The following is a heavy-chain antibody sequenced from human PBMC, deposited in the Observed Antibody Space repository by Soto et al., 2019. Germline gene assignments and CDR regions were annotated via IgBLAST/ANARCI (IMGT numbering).Heavy chain of an antibody. V-gene: IGHV4-34*02. Sequence: QVQLQQWGAGLLKPSETLSLTCAVYGGSFSGYQWTWIRQTPEMGLEWIGEINDSGNINYNPSLKSRFTILVDTAKKQFSLRLSSVTAADTAVYYCARGLILWFGELSRRGGYYYYMDVWGKGTTVTVSS. CDR2: INDSGNI. D-gene: IGHD3-10*01. J-gene: IGHJ6*03. CDR1: GGSFSGYQ. CDR3: ARGLILWFGELSRRGGYYYYMDV.